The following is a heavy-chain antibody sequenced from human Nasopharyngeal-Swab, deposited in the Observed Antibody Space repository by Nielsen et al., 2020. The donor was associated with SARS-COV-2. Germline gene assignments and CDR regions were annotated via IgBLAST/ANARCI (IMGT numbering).Heavy chain of an antibody. CDR1: GGSFSGYY. D-gene: IGHD5-18*01. CDR3: ARETAMACDY. CDR2: INHSGST. J-gene: IGHJ4*02. Sequence: SETLSLTCAVYGGSFSGYYWSWIRQPPGKGLEWIGEINHSGSTNYNPSLKSRVTISVDTSKNQFSLKLSSVTAADTAVYYYARETAMACDYWGQGTLVTVSS. V-gene: IGHV4-34*01.